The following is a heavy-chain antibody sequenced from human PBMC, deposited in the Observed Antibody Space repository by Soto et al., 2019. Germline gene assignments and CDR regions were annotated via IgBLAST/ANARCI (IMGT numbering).Heavy chain of an antibody. D-gene: IGHD4-4*01. CDR3: ARDMTLQYQRASYYYYGMDV. V-gene: IGHV3-30-3*01. CDR2: ISYDGSNK. CDR1: GFTFSSYA. J-gene: IGHJ6*02. Sequence: QVQLVESGGGVVQPGRSLRLSCAASGFTFSSYAMHWVRQAPGKGLEWVAVISYDGSNKYYADTVKGRFTISRDNSKNTLYLQMNSLRAEDTAVYYCARDMTLQYQRASYYYYGMDVWGQGTTVTVSS.